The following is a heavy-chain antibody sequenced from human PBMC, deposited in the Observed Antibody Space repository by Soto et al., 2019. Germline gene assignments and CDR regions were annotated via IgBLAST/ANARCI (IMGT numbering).Heavy chain of an antibody. Sequence: PSVTLSLTCTISSSSISGYYWSWIWQPTGNGLEWIGYMYNTGSTVYNPSFKSRVTISVDTSKNQFSLKLNSVTAADTAVYYCARDLWGYCGTDCYPLDVWGQGTTVT. CDR1: SSSISGYY. V-gene: IGHV4-59*01. CDR2: MYNTGST. D-gene: IGHD2-21*02. CDR3: ARDLWGYCGTDCYPLDV. J-gene: IGHJ6*02.